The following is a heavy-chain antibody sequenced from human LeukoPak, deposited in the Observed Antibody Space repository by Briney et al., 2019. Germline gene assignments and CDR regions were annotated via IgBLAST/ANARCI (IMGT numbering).Heavy chain of an antibody. CDR2: ISYDGSNK. CDR1: GFTFSSYG. Sequence: PGGSLRLSCAASGFTFSSYGMHWVRQAPGKGLEWVAVISYDGSNKYYADSVKGRFTISRDNSKNTLYLQMNSLRAEDTAVYYCARDRGSAMEYFQHWGQGTLVTVSS. J-gene: IGHJ1*01. CDR3: ARDRGSAMEYFQH. D-gene: IGHD2-2*01. V-gene: IGHV3-30*03.